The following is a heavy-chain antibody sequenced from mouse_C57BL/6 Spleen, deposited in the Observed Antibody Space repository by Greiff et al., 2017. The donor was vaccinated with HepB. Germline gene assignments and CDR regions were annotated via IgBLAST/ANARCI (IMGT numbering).Heavy chain of an antibody. D-gene: IGHD2-5*01. CDR3: ARWSKGAMDY. J-gene: IGHJ4*01. CDR2: IYPGDGDT. V-gene: IGHV1-80*01. Sequence: VQGVESGAELVKPGASVKISCKASGYAFSSYWMNWVKQRPGKGLEWIGQIYPGDGDTNYNGKFKGKATLTADKSSSTAYMQLSSLTSEDSAVYFCARWSKGAMDYWGQGTSVTVSS. CDR1: GYAFSSYW.